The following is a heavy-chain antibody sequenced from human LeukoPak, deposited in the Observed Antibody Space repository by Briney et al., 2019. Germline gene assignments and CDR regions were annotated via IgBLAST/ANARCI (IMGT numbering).Heavy chain of an antibody. CDR1: GFTFSSYG. CDR3: ARDRYCSSTSCYISIDC. CDR2: IWYDGSNK. V-gene: IGHV3-33*01. D-gene: IGHD2-2*02. Sequence: GGSLRLSCAASGFTFSSYGMHWVRQAPGKGLEGVAVIWYDGSNKYYADSVKGRFTISRDNSKNTLYLQMNSLRAEDTAVYYCARDRYCSSTSCYISIDCWGQGTLVTVSS. J-gene: IGHJ4*02.